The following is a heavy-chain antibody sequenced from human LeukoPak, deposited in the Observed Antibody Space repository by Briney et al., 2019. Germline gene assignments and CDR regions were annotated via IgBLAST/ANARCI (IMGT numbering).Heavy chain of an antibody. CDR2: ISAYNGNT. CDR1: VYTFTSYG. J-gene: IGHJ5*02. CDR3: ARGTRSWYTWFYP. D-gene: IGHD6-13*01. V-gene: IGHV1-18*01. Sequence: ASVTVSCKASVYTFTSYGIRWVRQAPGQGQEGVGWISAYNGNTHYAQKLPDRATHTTNTPTRTPDMDLRSLRSGHTAVYFCARGTRSWYTWFYPSGEGAPVTVSP.